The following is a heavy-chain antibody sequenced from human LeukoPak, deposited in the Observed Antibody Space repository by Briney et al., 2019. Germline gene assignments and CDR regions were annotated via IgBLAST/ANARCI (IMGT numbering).Heavy chain of an antibody. Sequence: GWSLRLSCAASGFTFSSYSMNWVRQAPGKGLEWISYISGSGSVSYYEDSVKGRFTISRDNAKNSLYLQMNSLRDEDTALYFCARDGGFGFLAAFDIWGQGTMVTVSS. J-gene: IGHJ3*02. D-gene: IGHD3-10*01. CDR1: GFTFSSYS. CDR2: ISGSGSVS. V-gene: IGHV3-48*02. CDR3: ARDGGFGFLAAFDI.